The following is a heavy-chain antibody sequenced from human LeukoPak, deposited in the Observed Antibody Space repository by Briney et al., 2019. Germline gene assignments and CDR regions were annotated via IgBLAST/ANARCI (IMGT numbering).Heavy chain of an antibody. V-gene: IGHV4-61*02. J-gene: IGHJ6*03. CDR3: ATTVTSYYYYYYMDV. Sequence: PSETLSLTCTVSGGSISIGSYYWSWIRQPAGKGLEWIGRIYTSGSTNYNPSLKSRVTISVDTSKNQFSLKLSSVTAADTAVYYCATTVTSYYYYYYMDVWGKGTTVTVSS. CDR2: IYTSGST. D-gene: IGHD4-17*01. CDR1: GGSISIGSYY.